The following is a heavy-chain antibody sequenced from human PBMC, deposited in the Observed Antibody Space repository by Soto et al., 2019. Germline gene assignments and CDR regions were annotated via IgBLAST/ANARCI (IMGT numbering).Heavy chain of an antibody. Sequence: ASVKVSCKASGGTFSSYTISWVRQAPGQGLEWMGRIIPILGIANYAQKFQGRVTITADKSTSTAYMELSSLRSEDTAVYYCARDTRFTMVRGDSIDYWGQGTLVTVSS. V-gene: IGHV1-69*04. CDR2: IIPILGIA. CDR1: GGTFSSYT. J-gene: IGHJ4*02. CDR3: ARDTRFTMVRGDSIDY. D-gene: IGHD3-10*01.